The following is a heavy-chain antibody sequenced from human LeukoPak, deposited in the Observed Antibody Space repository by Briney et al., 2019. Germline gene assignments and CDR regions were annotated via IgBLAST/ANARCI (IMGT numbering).Heavy chain of an antibody. J-gene: IGHJ4*02. D-gene: IGHD3-3*01. V-gene: IGHV3-23*01. CDR2: ISGSGGST. CDR3: ANSPSLTIFGVVPFDY. CDR1: GFTFSSYS. Sequence: GGSLRLSCAASGFTFSSYSMNWVRQAPGKGLEWVSAISGSGGSTYYADSVKGRFTISRDDSKNTLYLQMNSLRAEDTAVYYCANSPSLTIFGVVPFDYWGQGTLVTVSS.